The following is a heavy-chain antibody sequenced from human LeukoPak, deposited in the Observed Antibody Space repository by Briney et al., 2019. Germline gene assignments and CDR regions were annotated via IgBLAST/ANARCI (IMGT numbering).Heavy chain of an antibody. CDR2: IYYSGST. Sequence: SETLSLTCTVSGGSSSSYYWSWMRQPPGKGPERIEYIYYSGSTNYNPSLKSRVTISVDTSKNQFSLKLSSVTAADTAVYYCARGGYSSSFGRYFDLWGRGTLVTVSS. J-gene: IGHJ2*01. V-gene: IGHV4-59*01. D-gene: IGHD6-6*01. CDR1: GGSSSSYY. CDR3: ARGGYSSSFGRYFDL.